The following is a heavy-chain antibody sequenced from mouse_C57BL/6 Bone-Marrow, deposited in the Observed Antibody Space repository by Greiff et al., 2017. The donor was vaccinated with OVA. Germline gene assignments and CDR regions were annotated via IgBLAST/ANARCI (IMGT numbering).Heavy chain of an antibody. CDR3: ARDLLGGWFAY. V-gene: IGHV5-4*01. CDR1: GFTFSSYA. J-gene: IGHJ3*01. Sequence: EVKLVESGGGLVKPGGSLKLSCAASGFTFSSYAMSWVRQTPEKRLEWVATISDGGSYTYYPDNVKGRFTISRDNAKNNLYLQMSHLKSEDTAMYYCARDLLGGWFAYWGQGTLVTVSA. D-gene: IGHD4-1*01. CDR2: ISDGGSYT.